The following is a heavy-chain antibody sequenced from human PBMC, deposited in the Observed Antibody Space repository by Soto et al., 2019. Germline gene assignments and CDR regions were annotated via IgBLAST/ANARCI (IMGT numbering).Heavy chain of an antibody. D-gene: IGHD6-19*01. CDR3: AKWASSGWYYFDY. V-gene: IGHV3-30*18. Sequence: GGSLRLSCAASGFTFSSYGMHWVRQAPGKGLEWVAVISYDGSNKYYADSVKGRFTISRDNSKNTLYLQMNSLRAEDTAVYYCAKWASSGWYYFDYWGQGTLVTVSS. J-gene: IGHJ4*02. CDR1: GFTFSSYG. CDR2: ISYDGSNK.